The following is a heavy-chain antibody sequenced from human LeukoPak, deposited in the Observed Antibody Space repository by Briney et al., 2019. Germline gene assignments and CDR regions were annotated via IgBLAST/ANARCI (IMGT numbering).Heavy chain of an antibody. CDR2: IKTNTGNP. J-gene: IGHJ6*02. D-gene: IGHD1-7*01. CDR3: ARDRSTTSNRYYYYGMDV. CDR1: GYTFTSYT. Sequence: ASVKVSCKASGYTFTSYTMNWVRQAPGQGLEWIGWIKTNTGNPTYAQGFTGRFVFSLDTSVSTAYLQISSLKAEDTAVYYCARDRSTTSNRYYYYGMDVWGQGTTVTVSS. V-gene: IGHV7-4-1*02.